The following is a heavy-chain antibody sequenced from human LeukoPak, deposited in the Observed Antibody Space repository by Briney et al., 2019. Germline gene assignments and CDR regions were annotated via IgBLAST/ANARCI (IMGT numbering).Heavy chain of an antibody. V-gene: IGHV3-23*01. CDR1: GFTFGNYV. Sequence: PGGSLRLSCAASGFTFGNYVMSWVRQAPGKGLEWVSAISGSGGTTSYADSVKGRFTISRDNSKTTLFLQMNSLRAEDTAVYYCAKVGRDVAASGPYYLDYWGQGTLVTVSS. J-gene: IGHJ4*02. CDR3: AKVGRDVAASGPYYLDY. D-gene: IGHD6-13*01. CDR2: ISGSGGTT.